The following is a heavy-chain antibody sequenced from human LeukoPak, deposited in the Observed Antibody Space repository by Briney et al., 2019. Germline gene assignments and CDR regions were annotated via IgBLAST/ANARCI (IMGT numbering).Heavy chain of an antibody. CDR3: GKGLTHLIGGGVNGLDH. Sequence: RSGGSLRLSCAASGFTFDDYAMHWVRQSPGKGLEWVSGVSSSSDSIDYVGSVKGRFTISRDNAKNSLYLQMNNLRAEDTAFYFCGKGLTHLIGGGVNGLDHWGQGTLVTVSS. J-gene: IGHJ4*02. CDR1: GFTFDDYA. V-gene: IGHV3-9*01. CDR2: VSSSSDSI. D-gene: IGHD3-16*01.